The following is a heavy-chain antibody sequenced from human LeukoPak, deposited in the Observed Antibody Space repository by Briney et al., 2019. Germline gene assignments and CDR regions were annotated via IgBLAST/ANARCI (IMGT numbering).Heavy chain of an antibody. D-gene: IGHD2-2*01. Sequence: GGSLRLSCAASGFTFSSYAMSWVRQAPGKGLEWVSAISGSGGSTYYADSVKGRFTISRDNSKNTLCLQMNSLRAEDTAVYYCAKAPGIVVVPARFDYWGQGTLVTVSS. CDR2: ISGSGGST. J-gene: IGHJ4*02. V-gene: IGHV3-23*01. CDR1: GFTFSSYA. CDR3: AKAPGIVVVPARFDY.